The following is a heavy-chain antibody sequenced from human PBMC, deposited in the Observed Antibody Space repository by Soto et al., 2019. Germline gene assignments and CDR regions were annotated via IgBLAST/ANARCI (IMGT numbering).Heavy chain of an antibody. D-gene: IGHD3-10*01. CDR3: AAELGFGKLSVV. Sequence: QVQVVQSGVEVRRPGSSVKVSCKASGDTFKNCVISWVRQAPGQSLEWMGGIIPLFGTTDFAQRFQGRLTITTDESTTTAYMELSRLRSEATATYYCAAELGFGKLSVVWGQGTTVIVSS. CDR1: GDTFKNCV. V-gene: IGHV1-69*01. J-gene: IGHJ6*02. CDR2: IIPLFGTT.